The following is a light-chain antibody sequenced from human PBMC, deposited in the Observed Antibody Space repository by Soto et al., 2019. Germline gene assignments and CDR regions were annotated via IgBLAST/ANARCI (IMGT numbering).Light chain of an antibody. CDR2: QTS. CDR1: QSVSSSY. Sequence: EIVLTQSPGTLSLSPGERAPLSCRASQSVSSSYLAWYQQKPGQAPRLLIYQTSIRAAGIPARFSASGSGTDFTLTISDVQPEDFALYYCHQRQSWPRTFGQGTRLEIK. CDR3: HQRQSWPRT. J-gene: IGKJ5*01. V-gene: IGKV3D-20*02.